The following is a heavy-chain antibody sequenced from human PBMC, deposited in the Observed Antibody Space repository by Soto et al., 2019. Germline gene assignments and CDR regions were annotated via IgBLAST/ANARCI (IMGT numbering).Heavy chain of an antibody. D-gene: IGHD2-2*01. CDR3: ARSGIVVVPAAIRAFDY. CDR2: IYYSGST. V-gene: IGHV4-61*08. Sequence: SETLSLTCTVSGGYVSSGGYYWSWIRQPPGKGLEWIGYIYYSGSTNYNPSLKSRVTISVDTSKNQFSLKLSSVTAADTAVYYCARSGIVVVPAAIRAFDYWGQGTLVTVSS. CDR1: GGYVSSGGYY. J-gene: IGHJ4*02.